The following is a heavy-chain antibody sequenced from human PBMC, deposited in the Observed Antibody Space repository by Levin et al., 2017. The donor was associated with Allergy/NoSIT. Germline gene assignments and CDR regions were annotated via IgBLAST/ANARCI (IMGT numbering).Heavy chain of an antibody. D-gene: IGHD3-9*01. CDR1: GFTFSSYG. CDR2: ISYDGSNK. Sequence: GGSLRLSCAASGFTFSSYGMHWVRQAPGKGLEWVAVISYDGSNKYYADSVKGRFTISRDNSKNTLYLQMNSLRAEDTAVYYCAKDRTPRGYDILTGYLRPPYYWGQGTLVTVSS. V-gene: IGHV3-30*18. CDR3: AKDRTPRGYDILTGYLRPPYY. J-gene: IGHJ4*02.